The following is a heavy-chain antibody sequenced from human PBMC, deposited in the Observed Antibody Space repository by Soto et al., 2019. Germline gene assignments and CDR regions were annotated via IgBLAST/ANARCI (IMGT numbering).Heavy chain of an antibody. V-gene: IGHV3-9*01. CDR2: ISWNSGSI. Sequence: EVQLVESGGGLVQPGRSLRLSCAASGFTFDDYAMHWVRQAPGKGLEWVSGISWNSGSIGYADSVKGRFTISRDNVKNSLYLQMNSLRAEDTALYYCAKDARINYYGSGSYQDYWGQGTLVTVSS. CDR3: AKDARINYYGSGSYQDY. J-gene: IGHJ4*02. D-gene: IGHD3-10*01. CDR1: GFTFDDYA.